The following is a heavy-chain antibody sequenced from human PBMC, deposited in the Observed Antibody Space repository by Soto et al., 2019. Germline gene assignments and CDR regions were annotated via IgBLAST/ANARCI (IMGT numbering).Heavy chain of an antibody. CDR1: GGSFSGYY. J-gene: IGHJ4*02. Sequence: SETLSLTCAVYGGSFSGYYWSWIRQPPGKGLEWIGEINHSGSTNYNPSLKSRVTISVDTSKNQFSLKLSSVTAADTAVYYCARVILDYFDYWGQGTLVTVSS. V-gene: IGHV4-34*01. CDR2: INHSGST. CDR3: ARVILDYFDY.